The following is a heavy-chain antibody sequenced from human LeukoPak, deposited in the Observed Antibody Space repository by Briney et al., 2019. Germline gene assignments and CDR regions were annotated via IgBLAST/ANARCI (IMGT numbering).Heavy chain of an antibody. CDR3: ARHSPAPIPPFYVKDI. V-gene: IGHV3-30*03. CDR2: ISYDGSNK. J-gene: IGHJ3*02. D-gene: IGHD3-16*01. CDR1: GFTFSSYG. Sequence: GRSLRLSCAASGFTFSSYGMHWVRQAPGKGLEWVAVISYDGSNKYYADSVKGRFTISRDNSENTLYLQMNSLRAEDTAVYYCARHSPAPIPPFYVKDIWGQGTMVTVSS.